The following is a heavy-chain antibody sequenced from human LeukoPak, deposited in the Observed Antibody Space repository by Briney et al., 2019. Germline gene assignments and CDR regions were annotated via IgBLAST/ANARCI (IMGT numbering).Heavy chain of an antibody. V-gene: IGHV1-69*13. D-gene: IGHD1-7*01. CDR3: AREVGGTGTTPEDPDYYYYMDV. CDR2: IIPILGTA. CDR1: GGTFSSYA. Sequence: ASVKVSCKASGGTFSSYAISWVRQAPGQGLEWMGGIIPILGTANYAQKFQGRVTITADESTSTAYMELSSLRSEDTAVYYCAREVGGTGTTPEDPDYYYYMDVWGKGTTVTAS. J-gene: IGHJ6*03.